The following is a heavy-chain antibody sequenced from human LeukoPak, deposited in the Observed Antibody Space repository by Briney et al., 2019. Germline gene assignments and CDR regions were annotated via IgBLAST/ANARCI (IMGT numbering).Heavy chain of an antibody. V-gene: IGHV1-69*13. CDR2: IIPIFGTA. CDR1: GGTFSSYA. J-gene: IGHJ3*02. Sequence: GASVKVSCKASGGTFSSYAISWVRQAPGQGLERMGGIIPIFGTANYAQKFQGRVTITADESTSTAYMELSSLRSEDTAVYYCARSFGIDYYGSGTIGSGAFDIWGQGTMVTVSS. D-gene: IGHD3-10*01. CDR3: ARSFGIDYYGSGTIGSGAFDI.